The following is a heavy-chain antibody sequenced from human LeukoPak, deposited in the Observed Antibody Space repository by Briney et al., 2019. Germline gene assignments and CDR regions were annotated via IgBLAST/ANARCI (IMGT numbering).Heavy chain of an antibody. CDR2: IYYSGNT. D-gene: IGHD6-19*01. J-gene: IGHJ5*02. V-gene: IGHV4-38-2*02. Sequence: PSETLSLTCTVSGYSISSGYYWAWIRQPPGKGLEWIGSIYYSGNTYYNPSLKSRVTISLDTPKNQFSLKLSSVTAADTAVYYCARDRIAVADPPNWFDPWGQGTLVTVSS. CDR3: ARDRIAVADPPNWFDP. CDR1: GYSISSGYY.